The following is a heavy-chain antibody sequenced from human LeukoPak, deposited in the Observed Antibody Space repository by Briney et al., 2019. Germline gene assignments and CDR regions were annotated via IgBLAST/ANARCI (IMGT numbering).Heavy chain of an antibody. CDR3: ARAYRDDTSGYYYVPFDY. J-gene: IGHJ4*02. CDR1: GFTGTINY. D-gene: IGHD3-22*01. CDR2: IWYDGNNK. Sequence: GGSLRLSCAASGFTGTINYMSRVRQAPGKGLEWVAVIWYDGNNKYYADSVKGRFTISRDNSKNTLYLQINSLRAEDTAVYYCARAYRDDTSGYYYVPFDYWGQGTLVTVSS. V-gene: IGHV3-33*08.